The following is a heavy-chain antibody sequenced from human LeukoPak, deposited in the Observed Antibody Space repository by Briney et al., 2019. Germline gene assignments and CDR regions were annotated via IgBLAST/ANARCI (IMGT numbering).Heavy chain of an antibody. CDR3: AREGSYSPDGMDV. V-gene: IGHV1-46*01. J-gene: IGHJ6*02. D-gene: IGHD1-26*01. CDR2: INPSGGST. CDR1: GYTFTSYY. Sequence: ASVTVSFTASGYTFTSYYMHWVRQAPGQGLEWMGIINPSGGSTSYAQKFQGRVTMTRDTSTSTVYMELSSLRSEDTAVCYCAREGSYSPDGMDVWGQGTTVTVSS.